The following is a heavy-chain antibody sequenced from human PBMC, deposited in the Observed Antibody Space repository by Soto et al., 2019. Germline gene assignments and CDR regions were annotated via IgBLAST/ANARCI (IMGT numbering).Heavy chain of an antibody. CDR2: IYHSGST. J-gene: IGHJ4*02. CDR3: ARGAPVVNDY. V-gene: IGHV4-30-2*01. CDR1: CGSISSGGYS. Sequence: SETLSLTCAVSCGSISSGGYSCSWIRQPPGKGLEWIGYIYHSGSTYYNPSLKSRVTISVDRSKNQFSLKLSSVTAADTAVYYCARGAPVVNDYWGQGTLVTVSS. D-gene: IGHD3-22*01.